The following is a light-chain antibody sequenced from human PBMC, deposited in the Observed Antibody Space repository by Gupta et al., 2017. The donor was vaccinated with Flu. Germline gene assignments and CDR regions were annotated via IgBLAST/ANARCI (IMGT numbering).Light chain of an antibody. V-gene: IGKV3-15*01. CDR1: HSVRNR. CDR2: GPS. J-gene: IGKJ5*01. CDR3: QQDDHWPLT. Sequence: VSPRDTVTLACRASHSVRNRIAWYQQVPGQAPRLLIYGPSTRATGIPARFSGSGSATDFTLTISSLQSEDFALYYCQQDDHWPLTFGQGTRLEIK.